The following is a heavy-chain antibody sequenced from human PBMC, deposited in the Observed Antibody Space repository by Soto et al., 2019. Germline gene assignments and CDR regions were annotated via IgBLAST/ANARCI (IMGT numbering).Heavy chain of an antibody. CDR1: GGSFSGYY. V-gene: IGHV4-34*01. Sequence: SETLSLTCAVYGGSFSGYYWSWIRQPPGKGLEWIGEINHSGSTNYNPSLKSRVTISVDTSKNQFSLKLSSVTAAHTAVYYCARGGCSSTSCYNAFDIWGQGTLVT. CDR2: INHSGST. J-gene: IGHJ3*02. D-gene: IGHD2-2*01. CDR3: ARGGCSSTSCYNAFDI.